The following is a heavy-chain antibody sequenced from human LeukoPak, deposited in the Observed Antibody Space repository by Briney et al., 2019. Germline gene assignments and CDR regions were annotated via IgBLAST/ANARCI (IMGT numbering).Heavy chain of an antibody. CDR1: GFTFSSYS. D-gene: IGHD3-22*01. Sequence: GGSLRLSCAASGFTFSSYSIHWVRQAPGKGLEWVSSISSGCSFISYADSVKGRFIISRDNAKNSLYLQMNSLRAEDTAVYYCATPYDRTSGKVFDIWGQGTMVTVSS. J-gene: IGHJ3*02. CDR2: ISSGCSFI. V-gene: IGHV3-21*01. CDR3: ATPYDRTSGKVFDI.